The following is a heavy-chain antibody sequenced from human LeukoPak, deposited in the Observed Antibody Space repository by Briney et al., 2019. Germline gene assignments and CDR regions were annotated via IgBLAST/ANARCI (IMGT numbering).Heavy chain of an antibody. D-gene: IGHD3-16*01. CDR2: ISAYNGNT. V-gene: IGHV1-18*01. CDR1: GYTFTSYG. J-gene: IGHJ4*02. Sequence: VKVSCKASGYTFTSYGISWVRQAPGQGLEWMGWISAYNGNTNYAQKLQGRVTMTTDTSTSTAYMELRSLRSDDTAVYYCARAGGAMGNGYGILTRPFDYWGQGTLVTVSS. CDR3: ARAGGAMGNGYGILTRPFDY.